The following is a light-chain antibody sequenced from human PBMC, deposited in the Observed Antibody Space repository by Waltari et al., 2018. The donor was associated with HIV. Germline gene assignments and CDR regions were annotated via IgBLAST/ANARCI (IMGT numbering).Light chain of an antibody. J-gene: IGLJ1*01. Sequence: QSLLTRPPSPSATPGQRHTIVCSALSPNLVIIFVSCSQQLPGTAPKLLIYRNNQRPSGVPDRFAGSKSGTSAPLAISGLRSEDEADYYCAAWDDSLGVFGTGTKVTVL. CDR2: RNN. CDR1: SPNLVIIF. V-gene: IGLV1-47*01. CDR3: AAWDDSLGV.